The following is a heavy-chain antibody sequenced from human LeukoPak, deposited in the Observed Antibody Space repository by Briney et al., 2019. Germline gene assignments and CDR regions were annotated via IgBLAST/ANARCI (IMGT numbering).Heavy chain of an antibody. CDR2: IYSGGST. CDR1: GFTVSSNY. V-gene: IGHV3-53*01. Sequence: GGSLRLSCAASGFTVSSNYMSWVRQAPGKGLEWVSVIYSGGSTYYADSVKGRFTISRDNSKNTLYLQMNSLRAEDTAVYYCARVRFGEWDFDYWGQGTLVTVSS. CDR3: ARVRFGEWDFDY. J-gene: IGHJ4*02. D-gene: IGHD3-10*01.